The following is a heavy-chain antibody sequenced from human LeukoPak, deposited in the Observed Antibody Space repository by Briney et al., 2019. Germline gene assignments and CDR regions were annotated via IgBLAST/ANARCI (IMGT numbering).Heavy chain of an antibody. CDR1: GFTFTIYS. V-gene: IGHV3-21*01. Sequence: GGSLRLSCAASGFTFTIYSMNWVRQAPGEGLEWVSSISSSSGYMNYADSVKGRFTISRDNAKNSLYLQVNSLRAEDTAVYYCARAGAGSNYYYFMDLWGKGTTVTVSS. CDR2: ISSSSGYM. D-gene: IGHD1-14*01. CDR3: ARAGAGSNYYYFMDL. J-gene: IGHJ6*03.